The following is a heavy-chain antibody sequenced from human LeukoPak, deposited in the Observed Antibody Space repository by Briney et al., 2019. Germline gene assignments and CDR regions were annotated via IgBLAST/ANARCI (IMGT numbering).Heavy chain of an antibody. Sequence: SVKLSCKASGGTFSSYAISWVRQAPGQGLEWMGGIIPIFGTANYAQKFKGRVTITADESTSTAYMELSSLRSEDTAVYYCARVPLLWFGELSFDYWGQGTLVTVSS. J-gene: IGHJ4*02. V-gene: IGHV1-69*13. D-gene: IGHD3-10*01. CDR3: ARVPLLWFGELSFDY. CDR2: IIPIFGTA. CDR1: GGTFSSYA.